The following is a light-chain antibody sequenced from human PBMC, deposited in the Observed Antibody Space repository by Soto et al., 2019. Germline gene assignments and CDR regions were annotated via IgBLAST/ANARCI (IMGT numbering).Light chain of an antibody. CDR2: DVS. CDR1: KTINSW. CDR3: QQYNTFWT. V-gene: IGKV1-5*01. Sequence: DIQMTQSPSTLSACVGDRVTITCRASKTINSWLAWYQQRPGKAPKLLIYDVSSLESGVPSRFSGSGSGTEFTLNISSLQPDDFATYYCQQYNTFWTFGQGNKLEIK. J-gene: IGKJ1*01.